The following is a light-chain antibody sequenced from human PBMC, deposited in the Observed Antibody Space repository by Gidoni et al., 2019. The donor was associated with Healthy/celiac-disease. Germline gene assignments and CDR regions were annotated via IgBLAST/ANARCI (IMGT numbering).Light chain of an antibody. CDR1: QDISNY. CDR3: QQYDNLPFT. J-gene: IGKJ3*01. CDR2: DAS. V-gene: IGKV1-33*01. Sequence: DIQMTQSPSSLSASVGDRVTITGQASQDISNYLNWYQQKPGKAFKLLIYDASNLETGVPSRFSGSGSGTDFTFTISSLQPEDIATYYCQQYDNLPFTFGPGTKVDIK.